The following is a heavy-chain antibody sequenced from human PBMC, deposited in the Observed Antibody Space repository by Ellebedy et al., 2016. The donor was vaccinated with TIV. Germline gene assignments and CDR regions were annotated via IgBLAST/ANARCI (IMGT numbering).Heavy chain of an antibody. J-gene: IGHJ4*02. CDR1: GGIFRSNA. D-gene: IGHD5-24*01. Sequence: ASVKVSXKASGGIFRSNAMSWVRQAPGQGLEWMGGIIAFFGTTNYAQKFQGRVTITADESTSTVYMELSSLRSEDTAVYYCARGRGYNLESHFDYWGQGTSVTVSS. V-gene: IGHV1-69*13. CDR3: ARGRGYNLESHFDY. CDR2: IIAFFGTT.